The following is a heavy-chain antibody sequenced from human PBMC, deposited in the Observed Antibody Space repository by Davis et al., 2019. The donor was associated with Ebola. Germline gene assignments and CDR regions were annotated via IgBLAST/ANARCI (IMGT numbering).Heavy chain of an antibody. V-gene: IGHV1-69*13. D-gene: IGHD3-22*01. J-gene: IGHJ4*02. CDR1: GGTFSSYG. CDR2: IIPVFGIP. CDR3: ARDRYSDGSGYFFEQSH. Sequence: SVKVSCKASGGTFSSYGISWVRQAPGQGPDWVGGIIPVFGIPKYAQKFQGRVTITADESTSTAYMELSSLRSEDTAVYYCARDRYSDGSGYFFEQSHWGQGTLVTVSS.